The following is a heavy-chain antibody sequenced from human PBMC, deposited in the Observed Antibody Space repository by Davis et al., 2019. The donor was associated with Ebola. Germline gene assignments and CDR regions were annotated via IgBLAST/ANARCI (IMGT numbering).Heavy chain of an antibody. CDR1: GYTFTSYD. CDR2: ISAYNGNT. V-gene: IGHV1-18*01. CDR3: ARYRPSSSSLSRYYYGMDV. J-gene: IGHJ6*02. D-gene: IGHD6-6*01. Sequence: ASVKVSCKASGYTFTSYDIIWVRQAPGQGLEWMGWISAYNGNTNYAQKLQGRVTMTTDTSTSTAYMELRSLRSDDTAVYYCARYRPSSSSLSRYYYGMDVWGQGTTVTVSS.